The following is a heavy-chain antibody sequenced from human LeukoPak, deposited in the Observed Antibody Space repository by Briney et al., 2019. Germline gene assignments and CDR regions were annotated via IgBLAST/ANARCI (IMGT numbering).Heavy chain of an antibody. Sequence: SETLSLTCTVSGVSISSYYWSWIRQPPGKGLEWIGYIYYSGSTNYNPSLKSRVTISVDTSKNQFSLKLSSVTAADTAVYYCARSHYYDSSGYVWDYWGQGTLVTVSS. J-gene: IGHJ4*02. V-gene: IGHV4-59*01. CDR1: GVSISSYY. D-gene: IGHD3-22*01. CDR3: ARSHYYDSSGYVWDY. CDR2: IYYSGST.